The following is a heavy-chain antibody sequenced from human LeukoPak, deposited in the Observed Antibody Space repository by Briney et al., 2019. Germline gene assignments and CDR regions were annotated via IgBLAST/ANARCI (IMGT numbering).Heavy chain of an antibody. CDR1: GFTFSSYS. CDR2: ISSSSSYI. D-gene: IGHD3-9*01. CDR3: ARGDILTGYFSAGNWFDP. J-gene: IGHJ5*02. Sequence: MTGGSLRLSCAASGFTFSSYSMNWVRQAPGKGLEWVSSISSSSSYIYYADSVKGRFTISRDNAKNSLYLQMNSLRAEDTAVYYCARGDILTGYFSAGNWFDPWGQGTLVTVSS. V-gene: IGHV3-21*01.